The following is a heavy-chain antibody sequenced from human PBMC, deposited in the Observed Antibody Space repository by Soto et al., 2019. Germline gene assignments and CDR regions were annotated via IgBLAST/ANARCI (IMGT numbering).Heavy chain of an antibody. CDR1: GFTFGQFV. D-gene: IGHD3-10*01. CDR2: ITGSSGST. J-gene: IGHJ5*02. V-gene: IGHV3-23*01. Sequence: EEQRLEAGGDLVQPGGSLRLSCAASGFTFGQFVMTWVRQAPGKGLEWVSTITGSSGSTTYTESVKGRFTISRDNSKNSRYLQINNLRADDTAIYYCAKADTGWFAPWGRGTLVTVSS. CDR3: AKADTGWFAP.